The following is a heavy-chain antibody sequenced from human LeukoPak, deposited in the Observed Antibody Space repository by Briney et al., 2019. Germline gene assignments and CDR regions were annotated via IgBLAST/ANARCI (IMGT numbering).Heavy chain of an antibody. CDR3: ARATCGGDCSNYFQH. D-gene: IGHD2-21*02. J-gene: IGHJ1*01. CDR2: ISSSGSTI. Sequence: GGSLRLSCAASGFTFSDYYMSWIRQAPGKGLEWVSYISSSGSTIYYADSVKGRFTISRDNAKNSLYLQMNSLRAEDTAVYYCARATCGGDCSNYFQHWGQGTLVTVSS. CDR1: GFTFSDYY. V-gene: IGHV3-11*01.